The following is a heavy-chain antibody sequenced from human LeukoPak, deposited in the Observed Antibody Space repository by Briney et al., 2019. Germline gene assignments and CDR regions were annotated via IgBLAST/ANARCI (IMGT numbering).Heavy chain of an antibody. J-gene: IGHJ4*02. D-gene: IGHD6-19*01. CDR2: ISGSGGST. CDR1: GFTFSSYS. V-gene: IGHV3-23*01. Sequence: GGSLRLSCAASGFTFSSYSMNWVRQAPGKGLEWVSAISGSGGSTYYADSVKGRFTISRDNSKNTLYLQMNSLRAEDTAVYYCAKGRGVAGTYAIDYWGQGTLVTVSS. CDR3: AKGRGVAGTYAIDY.